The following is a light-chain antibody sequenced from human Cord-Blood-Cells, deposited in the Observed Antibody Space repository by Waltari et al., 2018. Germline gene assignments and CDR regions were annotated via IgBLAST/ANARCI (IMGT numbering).Light chain of an antibody. CDR1: SSTIGAGYD. CDR3: QSYDSSLSGWV. V-gene: IGLV1-40*01. J-gene: IGLJ3*02. CDR2: GNS. Sequence: QSVLTQPPSVSGAPGQRVTISCTGSSSTIGAGYDVHWYQQLPGTAPKLPIYGNSKQPSGGPDRFSGSKSGTSASLAITGLQAEDEADYYCQSYDSSLSGWVFGGGTKLTVL.